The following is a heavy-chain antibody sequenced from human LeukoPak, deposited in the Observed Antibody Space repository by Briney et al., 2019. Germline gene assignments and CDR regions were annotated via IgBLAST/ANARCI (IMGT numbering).Heavy chain of an antibody. J-gene: IGHJ5*02. D-gene: IGHD6-13*01. V-gene: IGHV5-51*01. CDR2: IYPGDSDT. CDR1: GYSCTSYW. CDR3: ARSYSGSWAGFVP. Sequence: GESLKISCKGSGYSCTSYWIGWVRQMPVKGLEWMGIIYPGDSDTRYSPSFQGQVPISADKSISTAYLQWSSLKASDTAMYYCARSYSGSWAGFVPWGQGTLVTVSS.